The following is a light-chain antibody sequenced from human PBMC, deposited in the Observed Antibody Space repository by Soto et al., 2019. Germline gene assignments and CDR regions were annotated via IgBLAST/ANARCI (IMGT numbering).Light chain of an antibody. CDR3: CSYAGSYVV. V-gene: IGLV2-11*01. CDR1: SSDVGGHNY. J-gene: IGLJ2*01. CDR2: DVS. Sequence: QSALTQPRSVSGSPGQSVTISCTGTSSDVGGHNYVSWYQEHTGKAPKLMIYDVSKRPSGVPDRFSGSKSGNTASLTISGLQAEDEADYYCCSYAGSYVVFGGGTQLTVL.